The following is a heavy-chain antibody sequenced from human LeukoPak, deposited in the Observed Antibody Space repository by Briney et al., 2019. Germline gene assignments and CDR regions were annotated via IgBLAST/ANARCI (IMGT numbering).Heavy chain of an antibody. CDR2: IRYDGSNK. Sequence: PGRSLRLSCAASGFTFSSYGMHWVRQAPGKGLEWVAFIRYDGSNKYYADSVKGRFTISRDNSKNTLYLQMNSLRAEDTAVYYCAKDTHPPPGCIDYWGQGTLVTVSS. V-gene: IGHV3-30*02. CDR3: AKDTHPPPGCIDY. D-gene: IGHD2-15*01. J-gene: IGHJ4*02. CDR1: GFTFSSYG.